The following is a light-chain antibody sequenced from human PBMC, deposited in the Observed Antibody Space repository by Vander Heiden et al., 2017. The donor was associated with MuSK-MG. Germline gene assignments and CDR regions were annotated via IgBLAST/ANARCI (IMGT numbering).Light chain of an antibody. CDR1: QSISSW. Sequence: DILMTQSPSTLSASVGDRVTITCRASQSISSWLAWYQQKPGKAPKLLIYKASSLESGVPSRFSGSGYGTEFTLTISSLQPDDFATYYCQQDNSFSPWTFGQGTKVEIK. CDR3: QQDNSFSPWT. CDR2: KAS. J-gene: IGKJ1*01. V-gene: IGKV1-5*03.